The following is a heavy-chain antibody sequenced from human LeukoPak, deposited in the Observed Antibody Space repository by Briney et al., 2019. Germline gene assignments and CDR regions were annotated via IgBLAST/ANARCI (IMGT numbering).Heavy chain of an antibody. D-gene: IGHD2-21*02. CDR3: AKAQKVQHIVVVTAPIDY. CDR1: GFTFSSYA. CDR2: ISGSGGST. V-gene: IGHV3-23*01. Sequence: GGSLRLSCAASGFTFSSYAMSWVRQAPGKGLEWVSAISGSGGSTYYADSVKGPLTISRDNSKNTLYLQMNSLRAEDTAVYYCAKAQKVQHIVVVTAPIDYWGQGTLVTVSS. J-gene: IGHJ4*02.